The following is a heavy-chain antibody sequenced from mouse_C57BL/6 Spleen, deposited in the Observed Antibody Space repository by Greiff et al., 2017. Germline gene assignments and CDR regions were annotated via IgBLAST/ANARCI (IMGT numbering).Heavy chain of an antibody. CDR3: SYYSNYPAWFAY. D-gene: IGHD2-5*01. CDR2: INPSTGGT. J-gene: IGHJ3*01. V-gene: IGHV1-42*01. Sequence: VQLQQSGPELVKPGASVKISCKASGYSFTGYYMNWVKQSPEKSLEWIGEINPSTGGTTYNQKFKAKATLTVDKSSSTAYMQLKSLTSEDSAVYYCSYYSNYPAWFAYWGQGTLVTVSA. CDR1: GYSFTGYY.